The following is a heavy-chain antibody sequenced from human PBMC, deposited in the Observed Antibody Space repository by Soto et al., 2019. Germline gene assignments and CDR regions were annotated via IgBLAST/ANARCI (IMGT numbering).Heavy chain of an antibody. CDR3: ARDRRAWEASDACDL. CDR2: ISSSSGRII. J-gene: IGHJ3*01. CDR1: GFTFNSYS. Sequence: EVQLVESGGGLVQPGGSLRLSCAASGFTFNSYSMNWVRQAPGKGLEWVSYISSSSGRIIYYADYVKGRFTISGDNAKNALYLQMNSLRAEDTAVYYCARDRRAWEASDACDLCGQGTMVTVSS. D-gene: IGHD1-26*01. V-gene: IGHV3-48*01.